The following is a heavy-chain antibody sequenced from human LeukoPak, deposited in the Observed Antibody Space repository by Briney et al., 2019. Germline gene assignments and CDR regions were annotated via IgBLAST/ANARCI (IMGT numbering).Heavy chain of an antibody. CDR2: INHSGST. CDR3: ARNYGSGSLNFDY. CDR1: GGSFSGYY. V-gene: IGHV4-34*01. Sequence: SETLSLTCAVYGGSFSGYYWSWIRQPPGKGLEWIGEINHSGSTNYNPSLKSRVTTSVDTSKNQFSLKLSSVTAADTAVYYCARNYGSGSLNFDYWGQGTLVTVSS. J-gene: IGHJ4*02. D-gene: IGHD3-10*01.